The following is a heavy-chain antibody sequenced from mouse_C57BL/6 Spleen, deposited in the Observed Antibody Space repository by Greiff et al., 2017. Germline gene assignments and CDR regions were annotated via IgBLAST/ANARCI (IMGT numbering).Heavy chain of an antibody. CDR3: AREYSNFYAMDY. Sequence: VQLQQPGAELVMPGASVKLSCKASGYTFTSYWMHWVKQRPGQGLEWIGEIDPSDSYTNYNQKFKGQSTLTVDKSSSTAYMQLSSLTSEDSAVYYCAREYSNFYAMDYWGQGTSVTVSS. J-gene: IGHJ4*01. CDR2: IDPSDSYT. V-gene: IGHV1-69*01. CDR1: GYTFTSYW. D-gene: IGHD2-5*01.